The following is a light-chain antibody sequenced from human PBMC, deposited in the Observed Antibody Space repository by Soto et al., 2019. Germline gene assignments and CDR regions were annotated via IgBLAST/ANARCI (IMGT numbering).Light chain of an antibody. CDR1: SSDIGNYDL. CDR3: CSYAGRSTYYV. V-gene: IGLV2-23*01. J-gene: IGLJ1*01. Sequence: QSVLTQPASVSGSPGQSITISCTGTSSDIGNYDLVSWYQQHPGKAPKLILYEDSKRPSGVSIRFSGSKSGNTASLTISGLQAEDEADYYCCSYAGRSTYYVFGTGTKLTVL. CDR2: EDS.